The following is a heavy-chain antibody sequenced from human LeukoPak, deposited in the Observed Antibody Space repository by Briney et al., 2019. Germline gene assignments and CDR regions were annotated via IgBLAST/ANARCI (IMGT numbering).Heavy chain of an antibody. D-gene: IGHD7-27*01. J-gene: IGHJ2*01. CDR3: ARRGTGNWYLDL. CDR2: IYYSGST. CDR1: GGSISNCY. V-gene: IGHV4-59*08. Sequence: SETLSLTCTVSGGSISNCYWSWIRQPPGKGLEWIGYIYYSGSTNYNPSLKSRVTISVDTSKNQFSLKLSSVTAADTAVYYCARRGTGNWYLDLWGRGTLVTVSS.